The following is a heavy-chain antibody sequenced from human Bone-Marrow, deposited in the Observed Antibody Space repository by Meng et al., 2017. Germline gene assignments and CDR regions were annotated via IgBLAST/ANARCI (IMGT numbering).Heavy chain of an antibody. V-gene: IGHV1-3*01. Sequence: HVQLVQSGAEVKKPGASVKLSWQASGYSFTSYAIHWVRQAPGESLEWMGWINAGNGQTKYSERFQGRVAIARDTSANTAYMELSSLTSEDTAVYYCARGGIAAAAYSDHWGQGTLVTVSS. CDR1: GYSFTSYA. D-gene: IGHD6-13*01. CDR3: ARGGIAAAAYSDH. CDR2: INAGNGQT. J-gene: IGHJ4*02.